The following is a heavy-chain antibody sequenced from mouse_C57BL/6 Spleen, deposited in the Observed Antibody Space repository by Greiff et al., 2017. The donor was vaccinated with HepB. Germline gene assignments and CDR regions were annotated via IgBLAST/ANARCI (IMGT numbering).Heavy chain of an antibody. CDR3: TRGAGEYFDY. CDR2: ISSGGDYI. CDR1: GFTFSSYA. Sequence: EVKLMESGEGLVKPGGSLKLSCAASGFTFSSYAMSWVRQTPEKRLEWVAYISSGGDYIYYADTVKGRFTITRDNARNTQYLQMSSLKSEDTAMYYCTRGAGEYFDYWGQGTTVTVSS. V-gene: IGHV5-9-1*02. D-gene: IGHD3-3*01. J-gene: IGHJ2*01.